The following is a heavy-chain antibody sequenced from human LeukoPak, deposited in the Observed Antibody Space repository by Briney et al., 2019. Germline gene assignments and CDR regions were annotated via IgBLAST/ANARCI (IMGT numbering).Heavy chain of an antibody. CDR3: ARPSRLDTRGWFDP. J-gene: IGHJ5*02. V-gene: IGHV4-34*01. D-gene: IGHD3-22*01. Sequence: SETLSLTCAVYGGTFSGYYWSWIRQPPGKGPEWIGEINYSGVTSYNPSLKSRVTISIDTFQSQFSLKLTSVTAADTAVYYCARPSRLDTRGWFDPWGQGTLVTVSS. CDR1: GGTFSGYY. CDR2: INYSGVT.